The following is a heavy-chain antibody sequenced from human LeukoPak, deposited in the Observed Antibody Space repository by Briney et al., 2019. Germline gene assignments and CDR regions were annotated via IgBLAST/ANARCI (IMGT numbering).Heavy chain of an antibody. CDR1: GGSISSSSYY. Sequence: SETLSLTCTVSGGSISSSSYYWGWIRQPPGKGLEWIGSIYYSGSTYYNPSLKSRVTISVDTSKNQFSLKLSSVTAADTAVYYCARGRDYVWGSYRFHWFDPWGQGTLVTVSS. CDR3: ARGRDYVWGSYRFHWFDP. D-gene: IGHD3-16*02. J-gene: IGHJ5*02. V-gene: IGHV4-39*07. CDR2: IYYSGST.